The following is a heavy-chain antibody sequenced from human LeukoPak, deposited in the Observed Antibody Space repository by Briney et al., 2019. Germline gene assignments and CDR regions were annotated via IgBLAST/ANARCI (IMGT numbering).Heavy chain of an antibody. CDR2: IYSGGST. D-gene: IGHD3-22*01. V-gene: IGHV3-53*01. CDR1: GFTVSSNY. CDR3: ARVPLPRYYDSSGQTGGY. J-gene: IGHJ4*02. Sequence: GGSLRLSCAASGFTVSSNYMSWVRQAPGKGLEWVSVIYSGGSTYYADSVKGRFTISRDNSKNTLYLQMNSLRADDTAVYYCARVPLPRYYDSSGQTGGYWGQGTLVTVSS.